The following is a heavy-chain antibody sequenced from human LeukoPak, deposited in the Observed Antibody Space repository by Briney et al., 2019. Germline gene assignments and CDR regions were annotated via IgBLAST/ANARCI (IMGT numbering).Heavy chain of an antibody. D-gene: IGHD3-22*01. V-gene: IGHV3-21*01. Sequence: PSETLSLTCTVSGGSISISSYYCGWIRQPPGKGLEWVSSISSSSSYIYYADSVKGRFTISRDNAKNSLYLQMNSLRAEDTAVYYCARDTGAYYDSGGLDYWGQGTLVTVSS. CDR2: ISSSSSYI. J-gene: IGHJ4*02. CDR3: ARDTGAYYDSGGLDY. CDR1: GGSISISSYY.